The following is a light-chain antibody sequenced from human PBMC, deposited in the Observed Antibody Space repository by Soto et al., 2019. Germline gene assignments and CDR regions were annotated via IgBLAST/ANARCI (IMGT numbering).Light chain of an antibody. Sequence: DIQMTQSPSSLSASVGDRVTITCRASQGIRNGLGWYQQKPGKAPKRLIYAASSLQSGVPSRFSGSGSGTEFTLTISSLQPEDFATYYCLQHNTYPSTFGQGTKLEIK. CDR1: QGIRNG. J-gene: IGKJ2*01. CDR3: LQHNTYPST. CDR2: AAS. V-gene: IGKV1-17*01.